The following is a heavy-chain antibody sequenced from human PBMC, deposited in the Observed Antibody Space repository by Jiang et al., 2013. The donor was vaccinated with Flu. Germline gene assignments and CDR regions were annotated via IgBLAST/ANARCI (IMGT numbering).Heavy chain of an antibody. D-gene: IGHD3-22*01. V-gene: IGHV4-59*12. CDR1: GGSISSYY. J-gene: IGHJ1*01. Sequence: GLVKPSETLSLTCTVSGGSISSYYWSWIRQPPGKGLEWIGYIYYSGSTNYNPSLKSRVTISVDTSKNQFSLKLSSVTAADTAVYYCARDGNFRGLYYYDSSGSDEYFQHWGQGTLVTVSS. CDR3: ARDGNFRGLYYYDSSGSDEYFQH. CDR2: IYYSGST.